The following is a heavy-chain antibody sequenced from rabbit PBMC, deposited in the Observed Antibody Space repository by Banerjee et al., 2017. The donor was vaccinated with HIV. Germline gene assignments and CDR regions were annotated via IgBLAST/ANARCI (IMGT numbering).Heavy chain of an antibody. D-gene: IGHD7-1*01. V-gene: IGHV1S45*01. CDR3: ARDYAGYVDYGGATVLDL. Sequence: QEQLEESGGDLVKPEGSLTLTCTASGFSFSSSYWICWVRQAPGKGLEWIACIYAGSSGSTYYASWAKGRFTISKTSSTTVTLQMTSLTAADTATYFCARDYAGYVDYGGATVLDLWGQGTLVTVS. CDR1: GFSFSSSYW. J-gene: IGHJ6*01. CDR2: IYAGSSGST.